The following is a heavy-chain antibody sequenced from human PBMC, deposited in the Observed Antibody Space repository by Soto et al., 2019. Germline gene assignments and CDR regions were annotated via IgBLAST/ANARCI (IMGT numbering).Heavy chain of an antibody. Sequence: SETLSLTCTVSGGSISGNYWTWIRQPPGKGLEWIGYVYNSGSTNYNPCLKSRVTISEDTSKSQFSLKVNSMTAADTAVYYCARYRREAVAGYTLDNWGQGILVTVSS. CDR3: ARYRREAVAGYTLDN. D-gene: IGHD6-13*01. V-gene: IGHV4-59*01. J-gene: IGHJ4*02. CDR1: GGSISGNY. CDR2: VYNSGST.